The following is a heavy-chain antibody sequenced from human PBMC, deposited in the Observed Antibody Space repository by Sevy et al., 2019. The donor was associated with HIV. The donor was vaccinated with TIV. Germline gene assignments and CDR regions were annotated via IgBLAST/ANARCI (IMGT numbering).Heavy chain of an antibody. CDR2: IYPNGGDT. Sequence: ASVKVSCKTSGYTFDAYHIHWVRQAPGQGLEWLGWIYPNGGDTTYAQKFQGRVTLTMSTSINTVYMELTRLRSDDTAVYYCARGKREEWLLYLDNWGPGTLVTVSS. V-gene: IGHV1-2*02. D-gene: IGHD3-3*01. CDR3: ARGKREEWLLYLDN. J-gene: IGHJ4*02. CDR1: GYTFDAYH.